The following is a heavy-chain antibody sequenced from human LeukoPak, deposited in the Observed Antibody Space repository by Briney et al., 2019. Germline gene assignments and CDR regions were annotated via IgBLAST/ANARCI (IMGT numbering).Heavy chain of an antibody. D-gene: IGHD1-26*01. J-gene: IGHJ4*02. CDR3: ARFGGSYEVFDY. CDR2: INHSGST. Sequence: SETLSLTCAVYGGSFSGYYWSWIRQPPGKGLEWIGEINHSGSTNYNPSLKSRVTISVDTSKNQFSLKLSSVTAADTAVYYCARFGGSYEVFDYWGQGTLVTVSS. V-gene: IGHV4-34*01. CDR1: GGSFSGYY.